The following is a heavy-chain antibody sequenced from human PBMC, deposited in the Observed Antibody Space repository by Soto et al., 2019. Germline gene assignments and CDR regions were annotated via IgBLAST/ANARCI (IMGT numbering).Heavy chain of an antibody. Sequence: QVQLVQSGAEMKKPGASVKVSCKASGYTITKFGISWVRQAPGQGLEWMGWISAHRSNTKDAQKSQGRVTMTTDTSTNTAYMELRSLRSDDSGVFYCARTINRNCTNDICLSPYYSYGLDVWGQGTTVSVSS. CDR2: ISAHRSNT. V-gene: IGHV1-18*01. D-gene: IGHD2-8*01. J-gene: IGHJ6*02. CDR1: GYTITKFG. CDR3: ARTINRNCTNDICLSPYYSYGLDV.